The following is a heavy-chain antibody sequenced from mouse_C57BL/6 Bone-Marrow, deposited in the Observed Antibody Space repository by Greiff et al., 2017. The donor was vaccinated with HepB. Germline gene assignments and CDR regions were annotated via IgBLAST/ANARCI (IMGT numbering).Heavy chain of an antibody. CDR3: AREDS. D-gene: IGHD2-12*01. V-gene: IGHV3-6*01. CDR2: ISYDGSN. J-gene: IGHJ2*01. Sequence: DVKLQESGPGLVKPSQSLSLTCSVTGYSITSGYYWNWIRQFPGNKLEWMGYISYDGSNNYNPSLKNRISITRDTSKNQFFLKLNSVTTEDTATYYCAREDSWGQGTTLTVSS. CDR1: GYSITSGYY.